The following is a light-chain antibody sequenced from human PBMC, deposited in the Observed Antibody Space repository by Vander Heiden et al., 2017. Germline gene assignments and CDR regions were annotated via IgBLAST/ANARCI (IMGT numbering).Light chain of an antibody. V-gene: IGLV2-14*01. J-gene: IGLJ2*01. Sequence: QSALTQPASVSGSPGHSITISCTGTSRDIGDDKYVSWYQQHPDKAPKLVISEVRKRPSGVANRFSGSKSGNTASLTISGLQAEDDADYYGSSYTSSGTVIFGGGTKLTVL. CDR2: EVR. CDR3: SSYTSSGTVI. CDR1: SRDIGDDKY.